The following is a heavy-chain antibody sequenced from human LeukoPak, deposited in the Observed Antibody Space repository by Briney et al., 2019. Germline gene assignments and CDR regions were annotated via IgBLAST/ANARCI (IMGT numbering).Heavy chain of an antibody. D-gene: IGHD5-18*01. CDR1: GYTFTGYY. CDR2: INPNSGGT. CDR3: ARPPVYSYARGDLDY. V-gene: IGHV1-2*02. Sequence: ASVKVSRKASGYTFTGYYMHWVRQAPGQGLEWMGWINPNSGGTNYAQKFQGRVTMTRDTSISTAYMELSRLRSDDTAVYYCARPPVYSYARGDLDYWGQGTLVTVSS. J-gene: IGHJ4*02.